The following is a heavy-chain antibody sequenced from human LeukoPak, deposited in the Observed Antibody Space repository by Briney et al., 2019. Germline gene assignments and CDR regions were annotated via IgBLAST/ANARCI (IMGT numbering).Heavy chain of an antibody. CDR3: ARQPGGTAAFDI. J-gene: IGHJ3*02. D-gene: IGHD1-14*01. Sequence: PSETLSLTCTVSGGSINSYYWSWLRQPPGKGLEWIGYISYTGGETNYNPSLKSRLTISVDTSKNQFSLMLTSVTAADTAVYYRARQPGGTAAFDIWAQGTMVTVSS. V-gene: IGHV4-59*08. CDR1: GGSINSYY. CDR2: ISYTGGET.